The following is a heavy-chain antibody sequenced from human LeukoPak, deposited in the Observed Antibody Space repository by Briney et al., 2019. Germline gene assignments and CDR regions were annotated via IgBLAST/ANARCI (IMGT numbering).Heavy chain of an antibody. CDR1: GGSISSYY. CDR3: ARGYEAAAGTVFDY. CDR2: IYYSGST. Sequence: PSETLSLTCTVSGGSISSYYWSWIRQPPGKGLEWIGYIYYSGSTNYNPSLKSRVTISVDTSKNQFSLKLSSVTAAGTAVYYCARGYEAAAGTVFDYWGQGTLVTVSS. J-gene: IGHJ4*02. D-gene: IGHD6-13*01. V-gene: IGHV4-59*01.